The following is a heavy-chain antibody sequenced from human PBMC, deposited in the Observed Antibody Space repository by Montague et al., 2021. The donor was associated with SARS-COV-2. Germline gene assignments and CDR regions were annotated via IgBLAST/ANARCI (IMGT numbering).Heavy chain of an antibody. CDR2: INHTGST. V-gene: IGHV4-34*01. CDR1: GESFSGYY. Sequence: SETLSLTCSVYGESFSGYYWSWIRQPPGKGLEWIGEINHTGSTKYNPSLKSRVTISIDTPRNQFSLKLRSVTAADTAVYYCARVPTSLLFTTCLYDFDVWGQGAPVTVSS. D-gene: IGHD3-3*01. J-gene: IGHJ6*02. CDR3: ARVPTSLLFTTCLYDFDV.